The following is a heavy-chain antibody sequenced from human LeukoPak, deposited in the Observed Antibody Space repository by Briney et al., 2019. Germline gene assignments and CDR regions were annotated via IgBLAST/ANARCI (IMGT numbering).Heavy chain of an antibody. CDR3: AKDRSGRESGNQRDDY. V-gene: IGHV3-7*01. CDR1: GFTFTTYW. J-gene: IGHJ4*02. Sequence: GESLRLSCAASGFTFTTYWMSWVRQAPGKGLEWVANIKQDGTEKYYVDSVKGRFTISRDNSKNTLYLQMNSLRAEDTAVYYCAKDRSGRESGNQRDDYWGQGTLDTVSS. CDR2: IKQDGTEK. D-gene: IGHD1-14*01.